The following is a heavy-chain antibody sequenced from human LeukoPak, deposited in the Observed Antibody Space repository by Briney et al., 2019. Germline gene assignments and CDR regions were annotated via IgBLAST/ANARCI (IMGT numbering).Heavy chain of an antibody. V-gene: IGHV1-69*13. CDR2: IIPIFGTA. CDR3: ARIVPAANGMDV. Sequence: SVKVSCKASGYTFTSYAISWVRQAPGQGLEWMGGIIPIFGTANYAQKFQGRVTITADESTSTAYMELSSLRSEDTAVYYCARIVPAANGMDVWGQGTTVTVSS. J-gene: IGHJ6*02. CDR1: GYTFTSYA. D-gene: IGHD2-2*01.